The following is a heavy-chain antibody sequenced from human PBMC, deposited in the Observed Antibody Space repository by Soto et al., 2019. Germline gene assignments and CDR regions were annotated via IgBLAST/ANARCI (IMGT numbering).Heavy chain of an antibody. CDR1: GYTFTNFG. CDR2: ISAYNGNT. CDR3: ARGGTPIDS. D-gene: IGHD3-16*01. Sequence: QVQLVQSGAEVKKPGASVKVSCKASGYTFTNFGISWVRQAPGQGLEWMGWISAYNGNTNYAQNFQGRVTMTTDTTPSTAYMELRSLRSHDTAVYYCARGGTPIDSWGQGTLATVSS. V-gene: IGHV1-18*01. J-gene: IGHJ4*02.